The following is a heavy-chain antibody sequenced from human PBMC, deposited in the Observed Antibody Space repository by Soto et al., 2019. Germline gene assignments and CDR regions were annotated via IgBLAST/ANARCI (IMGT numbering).Heavy chain of an antibody. Sequence: PGASLRLSCAASGFAFSSYWMSWVRQAPGKGLGWGANIKKDGSEEYDVDSGKGRFTISRDKAKNSLSLQMNSLRADDTVVYYCARDGTEYYGEYYDYWGQG. CDR2: IKKDGSEE. CDR1: GFAFSSYW. V-gene: IGHV3-7*03. D-gene: IGHD4-17*01. J-gene: IGHJ4*02. CDR3: ARDGTEYYGEYYDY.